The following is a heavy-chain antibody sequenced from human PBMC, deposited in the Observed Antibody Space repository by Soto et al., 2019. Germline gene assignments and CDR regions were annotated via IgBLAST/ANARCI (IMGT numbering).Heavy chain of an antibody. Sequence: QVQLVESGGGVVQPGTSLRVSCVGSGFTFRSYVIHWVRQAPGKGLEWVALTSYDGSDKYYDDSVRGRFTISRDNSRNTVDLQMDRLRLEDTALYYCPRWGTTGGLDVWGQGTLVSVSS. V-gene: IGHV3-30*19. CDR1: GFTFRSYV. CDR2: TSYDGSDK. J-gene: IGHJ1*01. CDR3: PRWGTTGGLDV. D-gene: IGHD3-16*01.